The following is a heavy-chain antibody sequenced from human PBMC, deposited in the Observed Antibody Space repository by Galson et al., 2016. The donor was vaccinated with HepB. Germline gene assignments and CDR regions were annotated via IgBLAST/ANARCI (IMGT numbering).Heavy chain of an antibody. CDR2: ISNSGDNT. Sequence: SLRLSCAASGFTLSSYAMSWVRPAPGKGLEWVSAISNSGDNTFYADSVKGRFTTSRDTSRTTLYLQMNSLRAEDTAIYYCAKDDGGFGGFDYWGQGTLVTVSS. V-gene: IGHV3-23*01. J-gene: IGHJ4*02. CDR3: AKDDGGFGGFDY. CDR1: GFTLSSYA. D-gene: IGHD3-10*01.